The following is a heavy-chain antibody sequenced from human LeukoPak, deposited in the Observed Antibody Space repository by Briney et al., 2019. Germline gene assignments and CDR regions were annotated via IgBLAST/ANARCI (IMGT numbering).Heavy chain of an antibody. D-gene: IGHD5-18*01. J-gene: IGHJ4*02. V-gene: IGHV3-9*01. CDR2: ISWNSGSI. CDR3: VYGYGYPYYFDY. Sequence: GRSLRLSCAASGFTFDDYAMHWVRQAPGKGLEWVSGISWNSGSIGYADSVKGRFTISRDNAKNSLYLQMNSLRAEDTALYYCVYGYGYPYYFDYWGQGTLVTVSS. CDR1: GFTFDDYA.